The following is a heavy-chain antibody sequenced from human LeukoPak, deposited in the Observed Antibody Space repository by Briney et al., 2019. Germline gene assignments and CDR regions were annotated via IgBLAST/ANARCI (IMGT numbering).Heavy chain of an antibody. CDR2: INHSGST. D-gene: IGHD1-1*01. J-gene: IGHJ4*02. CDR1: GGSFSGYY. V-gene: IGHV4-34*01. CDR3: ARVDWNPDY. Sequence: PSETLSLTCAVYGGSFSGYYWSWIRQPPGKGLEWIGEINHSGSTNYNPSLKSRVTISVDTSKNQFSLKLSSVTAADTALYYCARVDWNPDYWGQGTLVTVSS.